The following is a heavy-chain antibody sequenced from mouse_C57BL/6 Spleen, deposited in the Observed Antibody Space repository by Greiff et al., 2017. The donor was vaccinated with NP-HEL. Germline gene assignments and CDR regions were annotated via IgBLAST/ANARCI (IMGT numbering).Heavy chain of an antibody. V-gene: IGHV14-2*01. CDR3: ARAYSGSSYPYYSDS. Sequence: EVQLQQSGAELVKPGASVKLSCTASGFNIKDYYMHWVKQRTEQGLEWIGRIDPEDGETKYAPKFQGKATITADTSSTTAYLQLSSLTSEDTAVYYCARAYSGSSYPYYSDSWGQGTTLTVSS. D-gene: IGHD1-1*01. J-gene: IGHJ2*01. CDR1: GFNIKDYY. CDR2: IDPEDGET.